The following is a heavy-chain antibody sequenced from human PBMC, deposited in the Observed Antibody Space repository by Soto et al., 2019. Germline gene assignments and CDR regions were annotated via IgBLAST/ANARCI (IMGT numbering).Heavy chain of an antibody. V-gene: IGHV3-9*01. D-gene: IGHD1-26*01. Sequence: GGSLRLSCAASGFTFDDYAMHWVRQAPGKGLEWVSGISWNSASMDYADSVKDRFSISRDNAENSLYLQMNILKIEDTAFYYCARSFSDSYYDLDFWGQGTLVTAPQ. CDR3: ARSFSDSYYDLDF. CDR2: ISWNSASM. J-gene: IGHJ4*02. CDR1: GFTFDDYA.